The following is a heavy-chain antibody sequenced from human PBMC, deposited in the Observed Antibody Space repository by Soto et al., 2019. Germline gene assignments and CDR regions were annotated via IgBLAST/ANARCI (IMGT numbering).Heavy chain of an antibody. CDR3: ARERFGELLGSWFDP. V-gene: IGHV1-18*04. D-gene: IGHD3-10*01. CDR1: GYTFTSYG. J-gene: IGHJ5*02. CDR2: ISAYNGNT. Sequence: GASVKVSCKASGYTFTSYGICWVRQAPGQGLEWMGWISAYNGNTNYAQKLQGRVTMTTDTSTSTAYMELRSLRSDDTAVYYCARERFGELLGSWFDPWGQGTLVTVSS.